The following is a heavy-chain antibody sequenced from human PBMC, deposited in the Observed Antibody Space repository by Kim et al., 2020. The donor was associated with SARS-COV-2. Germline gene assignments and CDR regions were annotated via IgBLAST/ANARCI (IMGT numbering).Heavy chain of an antibody. CDR2: MSPNSGNT. J-gene: IGHJ5*01. V-gene: IGHV1-8*01. Sequence: ASVKVSCKASGYTFTNNDINWVRQATGQGLEWMGWMSPNSGNTAYAQKFQGRVTMTRNTSITTAYMELSSLTSEDTAVYYCARGVGAVGDSWGQGTLVTVSS. D-gene: IGHD3-16*01. CDR3: ARGVGAVGDS. CDR1: GYTFTNND.